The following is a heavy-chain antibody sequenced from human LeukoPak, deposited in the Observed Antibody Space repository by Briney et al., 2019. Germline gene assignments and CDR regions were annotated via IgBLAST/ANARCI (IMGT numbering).Heavy chain of an antibody. CDR2: IYTSGST. CDR3: ARDSGTSGEVKFDP. Sequence: SETLSLTCTVSGGSISSYYWSWIRQPAGKGLEWIGRIYTSGSTNHNPSLKSRVTMSVDTSKNQFSLKLTSVTAADTAVYYCARDSGTSGEVKFDPWGQGTRVTVSS. D-gene: IGHD3-10*01. V-gene: IGHV4-4*07. J-gene: IGHJ5*02. CDR1: GGSISSYY.